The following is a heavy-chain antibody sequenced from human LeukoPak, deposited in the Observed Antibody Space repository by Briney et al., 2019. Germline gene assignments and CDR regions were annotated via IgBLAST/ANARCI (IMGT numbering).Heavy chain of an antibody. CDR3: ARDSPYGTAGY. J-gene: IGHJ4*02. V-gene: IGHV3-21*01. Sequence: GGSLRLSCAASGFTFSNYNMNWVRQAPGKGLEWVSSIRSSSSYIYYADSVKGRFTISRDNTKNSLYLQMNSLRAEDTAVYYCARDSPYGTAGYWGQGTLVTVSS. CDR1: GFTFSNYN. CDR2: IRSSSSYI. D-gene: IGHD2-8*02.